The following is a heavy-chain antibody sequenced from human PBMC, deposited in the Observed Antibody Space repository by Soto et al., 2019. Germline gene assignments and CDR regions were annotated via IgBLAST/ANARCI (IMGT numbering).Heavy chain of an antibody. D-gene: IGHD1-26*01. Sequence: SETLSLTCTVSGGSISSYYWSWIRQPPGKGLEWIGYIYYSGSTNYNPSLKSRVTISVDTSKNQFSLKLSSVTAADTAVYYCAREGGSLNWFDPWGQGTLVTVSS. J-gene: IGHJ5*02. CDR2: IYYSGST. CDR1: GGSISSYY. V-gene: IGHV4-59*12. CDR3: AREGGSLNWFDP.